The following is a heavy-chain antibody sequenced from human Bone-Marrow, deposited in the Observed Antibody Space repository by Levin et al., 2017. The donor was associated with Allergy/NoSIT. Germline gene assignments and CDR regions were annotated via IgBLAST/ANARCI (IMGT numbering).Heavy chain of an antibody. CDR1: GFTFDDYA. Sequence: GGSLRLSCAASGFTFDDYAMHWVRQGPGKGLEWVSGISWNSGSIGYADSVKGRFTISRDNAKNSLHLQMNSLRAEDTALYYCAKDMGYDILTHGMDVWGQGTTVTVSS. CDR3: AKDMGYDILTHGMDV. V-gene: IGHV3-9*01. CDR2: ISWNSGSI. D-gene: IGHD3-9*01. J-gene: IGHJ6*02.